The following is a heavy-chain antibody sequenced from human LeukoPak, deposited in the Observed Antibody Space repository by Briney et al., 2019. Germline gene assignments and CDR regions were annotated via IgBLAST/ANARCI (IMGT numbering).Heavy chain of an antibody. CDR2: ISGDGGST. J-gene: IGHJ6*02. D-gene: IGHD3-22*01. CDR3: AKDLIPGYYYDSSGRGMDV. Sequence: PGGSLRLSCAASGFTFDDYAMHWVRHAPGKGLEWVSLISGDGGSTYYADSVKGRFTISRDNSKNSLYLQMNSLRTEDTALYYCAKDLIPGYYYDSSGRGMDVWGQGTTVTVSS. V-gene: IGHV3-43*02. CDR1: GFTFDDYA.